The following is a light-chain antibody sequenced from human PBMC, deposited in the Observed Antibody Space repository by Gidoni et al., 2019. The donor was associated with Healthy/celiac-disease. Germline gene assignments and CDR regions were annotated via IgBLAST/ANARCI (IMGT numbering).Light chain of an antibody. Sequence: EIVMTQSPATLSVSPGERATLSCRASQSVSSNLAWYQQKPGQAPRLLIYGASTRATGNPARFSGSGAGKEFTLTISSLQSEDFAVYYCQQYNNWPPRFGQGTKVEIK. V-gene: IGKV3-15*01. CDR2: GAS. CDR3: QQYNNWPPR. J-gene: IGKJ1*01. CDR1: QSVSSN.